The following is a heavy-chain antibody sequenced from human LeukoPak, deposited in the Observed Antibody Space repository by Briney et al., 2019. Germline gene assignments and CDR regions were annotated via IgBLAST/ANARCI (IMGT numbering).Heavy chain of an antibody. CDR2: ISYDGSNK. CDR1: GFTFSSYG. J-gene: IGHJ4*02. V-gene: IGHV3-30*03. CDR3: ATANYGDFSLDC. D-gene: IGHD4-17*01. Sequence: GGSLRLSCAASGFTFSSYGMHWVRQAPGKGLEWVAVISYDGSNKYYADSVKGRFTISRDNSKNTLYLQMDSLRAEDTAVYYCATANYGDFSLDCWGQGTLVTVSS.